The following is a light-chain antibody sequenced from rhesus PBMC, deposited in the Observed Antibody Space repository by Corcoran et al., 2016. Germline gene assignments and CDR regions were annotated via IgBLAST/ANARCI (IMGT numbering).Light chain of an antibody. CDR1: QGISSW. V-gene: IGKV1-18*01. Sequence: DIQMTQSPSSLSASVGDKVTITCRASQGISSWLAWYQQKPGKAPKLLIYKASSLQSGVPSRFSGSGSVTDYTLTISSLQPEDFATYYCQQGYDSPWTFGQGTKVEIK. J-gene: IGKJ1*01. CDR2: KAS. CDR3: QQGYDSPWT.